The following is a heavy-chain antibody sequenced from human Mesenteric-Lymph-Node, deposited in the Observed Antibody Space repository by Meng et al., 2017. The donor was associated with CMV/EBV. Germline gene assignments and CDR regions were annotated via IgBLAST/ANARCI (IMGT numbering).Heavy chain of an antibody. CDR1: CWTFSGYS. Sequence: HLHRLGAGLCRPSETLAGSCVDSCWTFSGYSWMGIRQVPDKGVEWIGENNHSGSTTYTPSFTSRIIISVDTSTNQISLNMSSVTAADTAVYYCARGSSYDILTGYFDYWGQGALVTVSS. D-gene: IGHD3-9*01. CDR3: ARGSSYDILTGYFDY. CDR2: NNHSGST. V-gene: IGHV4-34*01. J-gene: IGHJ4*02.